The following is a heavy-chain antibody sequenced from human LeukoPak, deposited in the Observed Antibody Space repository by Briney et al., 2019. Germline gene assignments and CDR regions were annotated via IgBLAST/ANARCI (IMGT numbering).Heavy chain of an antibody. J-gene: IGHJ4*02. CDR2: IYSGGGT. Sequence: PGGSLRLSCAVSGVTVSSNHMSWVRQAPGKGLEWVSAIYSGGGTYYADSVKGRFTLSRDNSKNTLCLQMNSLRAEDTAVYYCVRDAWWGQRTLVTVSS. CDR3: VRDAW. V-gene: IGHV3-66*01. CDR1: GVTVSSNH.